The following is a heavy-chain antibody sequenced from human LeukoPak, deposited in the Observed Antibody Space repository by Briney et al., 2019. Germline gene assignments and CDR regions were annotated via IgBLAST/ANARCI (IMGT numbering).Heavy chain of an antibody. D-gene: IGHD4-23*01. CDR1: GGSISSGGYY. CDR3: ARGDYGGNQPHDY. J-gene: IGHJ4*02. V-gene: IGHV4-31*03. CDR2: IYYSGST. Sequence: PSETLSLTCTVSGGSISSGGYYWSWIRQHPGKGLEWIGYIYYSGSTYYNPSLKSRVTISVDTSKNQFSLKLSSVTAADTAVYYCARGDYGGNQPHDYWGQGTLVTVSS.